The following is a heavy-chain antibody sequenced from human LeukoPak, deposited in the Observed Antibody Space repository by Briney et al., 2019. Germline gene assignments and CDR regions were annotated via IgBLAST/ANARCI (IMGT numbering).Heavy chain of an antibody. CDR1: GGTFSSYA. CDR2: IIPIFGTA. V-gene: IGHV1-69*13. CDR3: ALHGFRGALSRDAFDI. Sequence: ASVKVSCKASGGTFSSYAINWVRQAPGQGLEWMGGIIPIFGTANYAQKFQGRVTITADESTGTAYMELSSLRSEDTAVYYCALHGFRGALSRDAFDIWGQGTMVTVSS. D-gene: IGHD2-15*01. J-gene: IGHJ3*02.